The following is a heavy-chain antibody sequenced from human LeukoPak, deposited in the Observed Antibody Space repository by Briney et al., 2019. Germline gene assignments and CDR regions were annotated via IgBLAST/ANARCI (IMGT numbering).Heavy chain of an antibody. V-gene: IGHV4-59*01. CDR1: GVSFSGYY. J-gene: IGHJ4*02. CDR2: IYYSGST. CDR3: ARVGGGGDCFDY. D-gene: IGHD2-21*01. Sequence: PSETLSLTCAVYGVSFSGYYWSWIRQPPGKGLEWIGYIYYSGSTNYNPSLKSRVTISVDTSKNQFSLKLSSVTAADTAVYYCARVGGGGDCFDYWGQGTLVTVSS.